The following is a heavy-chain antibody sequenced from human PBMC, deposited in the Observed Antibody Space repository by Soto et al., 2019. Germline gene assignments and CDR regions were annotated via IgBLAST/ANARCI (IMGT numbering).Heavy chain of an antibody. D-gene: IGHD3-22*01. CDR1: GFTFSSYG. Sequence: QVQLVESGGGVVQPGRSLRLSCAASGFTFSSYGMHWVRQAPGKGLEWVAVICYDGSSTYYADSVKGRFTISRDNSKNTMYLQMRSLRAEAMAVYYCAGGHYDGSGRGGFDYWGQGTLVTVAS. CDR2: ICYDGSST. J-gene: IGHJ4*02. CDR3: AGGHYDGSGRGGFDY. V-gene: IGHV3-33*01.